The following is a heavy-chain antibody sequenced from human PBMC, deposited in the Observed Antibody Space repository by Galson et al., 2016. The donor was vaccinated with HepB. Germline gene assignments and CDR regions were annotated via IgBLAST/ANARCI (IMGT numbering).Heavy chain of an antibody. CDR3: STINY. CDR1: EFTVGNNY. V-gene: IGHV3-53*01. Sequence: SLRLSCAASEFTVGNNYMSWVHQAPGKGLEWVSVIYSGGKTYYRDSVKGRFTVSRDSSKNTLFLQMDSLRAEDTAVYYCSTINYWGQGTLVTVSS. CDR2: IYSGGKT. J-gene: IGHJ4*02.